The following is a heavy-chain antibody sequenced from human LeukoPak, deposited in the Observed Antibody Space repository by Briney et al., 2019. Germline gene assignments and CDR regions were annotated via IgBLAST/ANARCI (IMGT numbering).Heavy chain of an antibody. V-gene: IGHV3-23*01. CDR2: ISGSGGST. CDR1: GFTFSSYS. CDR3: AKRDGYKLDL. D-gene: IGHD5-24*01. J-gene: IGHJ2*01. Sequence: GGSLRLSCAASGFTFSSYSMTWHRQPAGKGLEWVSAISGSGGSTYYADSVKGRFTISRDNPKNTLFLQMNSLRAEDTAVYYCAKRDGYKLDLWGRGTLVTVPS.